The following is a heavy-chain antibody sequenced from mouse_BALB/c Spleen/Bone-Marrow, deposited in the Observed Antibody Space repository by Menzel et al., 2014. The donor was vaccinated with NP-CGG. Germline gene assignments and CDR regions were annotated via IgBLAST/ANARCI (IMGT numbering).Heavy chain of an antibody. V-gene: IGHV1-18*01. J-gene: IGHJ3*01. Sequence: DVKLQESGPELVKPGASVKISCKTSGYTFTEHTMHWVKQSHGKSLEWIGGINPNNGGTSYNQKFKGKATLTVDKSSSTANMELRSLTSDDSAVYYCARKGYGSSYAWFAYWCQGTLVTVSA. CDR2: INPNNGGT. CDR1: GYTFTEHT. D-gene: IGHD1-1*01. CDR3: ARKGYGSSYAWFAY.